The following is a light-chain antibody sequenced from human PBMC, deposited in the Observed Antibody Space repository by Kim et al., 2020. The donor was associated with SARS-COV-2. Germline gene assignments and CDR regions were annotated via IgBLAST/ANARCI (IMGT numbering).Light chain of an antibody. J-gene: IGLJ3*02. CDR2: KDS. CDR1: TLPKQY. CDR3: QSADSSGAYKV. V-gene: IGLV3-25*03. Sequence: SYELTQPPSMSVSPGQTARITCSGDTLPKQYAYWYQQKPGQAPVLVIYKDSERPSGIPERFSGPSSGTTVTLSITGVQAEDEADYYCQSADSSGAYKVFG.